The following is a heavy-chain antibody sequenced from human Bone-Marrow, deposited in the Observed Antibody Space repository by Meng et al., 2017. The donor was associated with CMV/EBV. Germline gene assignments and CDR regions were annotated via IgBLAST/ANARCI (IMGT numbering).Heavy chain of an antibody. CDR2: IYYSGST. J-gene: IGHJ5*02. D-gene: IGHD2-2*01. Sequence: SETLSLTCTVSGGSISSYYWSWIRQPPGKGLEWIGYIYYSGSTNYNPSLKSRVTISVDTSKNQFSLKLSSVTAADTAVYYCAREDFWSCSSTSCHGGKFDPWGQGTLVTVSS. CDR1: GGSISSYY. CDR3: AREDFWSCSSTSCHGGKFDP. V-gene: IGHV4-59*01.